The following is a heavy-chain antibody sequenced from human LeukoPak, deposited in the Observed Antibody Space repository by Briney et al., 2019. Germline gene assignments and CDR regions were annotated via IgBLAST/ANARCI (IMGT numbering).Heavy chain of an antibody. D-gene: IGHD3-3*01. V-gene: IGHV1-18*01. CDR1: GCTFTSYG. CDR3: ARELYDFWSGYYNPKDAFDI. J-gene: IGHJ3*02. CDR2: ISAYNGNT. Sequence: ASVKVSCKASGCTFTSYGISWVRQAPGQGLEWMGWISAYNGNTNYAQKLQGRVTMTTDTSTSTAYMELRSLRSDDTAVYYCARELYDFWSGYYNPKDAFDIWGQGTMVTVSS.